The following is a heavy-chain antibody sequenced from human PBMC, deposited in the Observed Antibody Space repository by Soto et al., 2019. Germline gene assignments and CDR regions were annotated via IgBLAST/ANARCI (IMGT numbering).Heavy chain of an antibody. Sequence: QVQLVESGGGVVQPGGSLRLSCAASGFTFSGYGMHWVRQSPGKGLEWVAILANDGSYQYYAESVEGRFTISRDNSKNTLYLQMDSLRPEDTAVYYCARSIGGSSYYPPDYWGQGTLVTVSS. D-gene: IGHD2-15*01. CDR1: GFTFSGYG. V-gene: IGHV3-30*03. CDR2: LANDGSYQ. J-gene: IGHJ4*02. CDR3: ARSIGGSSYYPPDY.